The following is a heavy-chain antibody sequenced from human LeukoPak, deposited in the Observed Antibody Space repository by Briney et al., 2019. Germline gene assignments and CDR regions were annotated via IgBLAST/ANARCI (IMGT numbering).Heavy chain of an antibody. Sequence: SETLSLTCTVSGGSISSYYWSWIRQPPGKGLEWIGYIYYSGSTNYNPSLKSRVTISVDTSKNQFSLKLSSVTAADTAVYYCARDMRLVVPAAPKARWFDPWGQGTLVTVSS. CDR1: GGSISSYY. J-gene: IGHJ5*02. CDR2: IYYSGST. D-gene: IGHD2-2*01. CDR3: ARDMRLVVPAAPKARWFDP. V-gene: IGHV4-59*12.